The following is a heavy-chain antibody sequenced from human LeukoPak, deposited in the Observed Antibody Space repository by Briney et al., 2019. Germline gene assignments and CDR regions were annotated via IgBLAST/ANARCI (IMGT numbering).Heavy chain of an antibody. J-gene: IGHJ5*02. D-gene: IGHD2-2*01. CDR3: ARGPGEVVVPTAYNWFDP. Sequence: SETLSLTCAVYGGSFSGYYWSWIRQPPGKGLEWIGEINHSGSTNYNPSLKSRVTISVDTSKNQFSLKLSSVTAADTAVYYCARGPGEVVVPTAYNWFDPWGQGTLVTVSS. CDR2: INHSGST. V-gene: IGHV4-34*01. CDR1: GGSFSGYY.